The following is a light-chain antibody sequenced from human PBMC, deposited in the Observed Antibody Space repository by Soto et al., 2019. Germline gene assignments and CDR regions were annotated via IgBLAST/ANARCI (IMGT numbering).Light chain of an antibody. CDR1: SSDVGAFDY. CDR2: DVK. V-gene: IGLV2-14*03. J-gene: IGLJ2*01. CDR3: SSYTINSSVI. Sequence: QSALTQPASVSGSPGQSTAISCTGTSSDVGAFDYVSWYQQHPGKAPRVMICDVKNRPSGISDRFSGSKSGNTASLTISGLQAEDEANYYCSSYTINSSVIFGGGTKVAVL.